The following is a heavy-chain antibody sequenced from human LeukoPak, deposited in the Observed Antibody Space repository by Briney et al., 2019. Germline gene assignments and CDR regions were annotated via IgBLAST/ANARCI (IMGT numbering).Heavy chain of an antibody. V-gene: IGHV3-15*01. CDR2: IKRKSDGGTT. Sequence: AGGSLRLSCAASGLTFSNAWMSWVRQAPGKGLEWVGRIKRKSDGGTTDYAAPVKGRFTISRDDSKNTLYLQMNSLKTEDTAVYYCTTDNEQQLVPLFGGFDYWGQGTLVTVSS. D-gene: IGHD6-13*01. CDR3: TTDNEQQLVPLFGGFDY. CDR1: GLTFSNAW. J-gene: IGHJ4*02.